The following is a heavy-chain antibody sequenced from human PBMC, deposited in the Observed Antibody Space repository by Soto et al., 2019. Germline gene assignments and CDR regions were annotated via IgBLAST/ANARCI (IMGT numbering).Heavy chain of an antibody. V-gene: IGHV4-4*07. Sequence: SETLSLTCSVTGGSLSGYHWSWIRQPAGKGLEWLGRIQTNGNTDYDPSLKSRVTISIDTSKNQFSLKVTSVTAADTAVYFCAKGAGPPWFDPWAREPWSPSPQ. CDR3: AKGAGPPWFDP. J-gene: IGHJ5*02. CDR2: IQTNGNT. CDR1: GGSLSGYH.